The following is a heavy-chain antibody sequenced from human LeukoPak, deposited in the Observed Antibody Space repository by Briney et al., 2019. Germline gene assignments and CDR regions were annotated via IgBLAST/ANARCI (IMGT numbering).Heavy chain of an antibody. CDR2: IIPIFGTA. CDR1: GGTFSSYA. Sequence: SVKVSCKASGGTFSSYAISWVRQAPGQGLEWMGGIIPIFGTANYAQKFQGRVTITTDESTSTAYMELSSLRSEDTAVYYCARDLRYYDPYYYMDVWGKGTTVTVSS. CDR3: ARDLRYYDPYYYMDV. V-gene: IGHV1-69*05. J-gene: IGHJ6*03. D-gene: IGHD3-9*01.